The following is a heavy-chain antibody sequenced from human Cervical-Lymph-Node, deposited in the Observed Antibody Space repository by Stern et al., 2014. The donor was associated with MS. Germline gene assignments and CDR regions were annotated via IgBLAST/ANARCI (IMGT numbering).Heavy chain of an antibody. D-gene: IGHD3-3*01. Sequence: VQLVESGAEARAPGASMKVSCQASGYIFTDYYLHWVRQAPGQGLEWLGWINPNSGGTNYAQNFQGRVTMTRDTSISTAYMELRWLGSADTAVYYCARGSGTAYDLRGDYWGQGTLVTVSS. CDR2: INPNSGGT. J-gene: IGHJ4*01. CDR3: ARGSGTAYDLRGDY. CDR1: GYIFTDYY. V-gene: IGHV1-2*02.